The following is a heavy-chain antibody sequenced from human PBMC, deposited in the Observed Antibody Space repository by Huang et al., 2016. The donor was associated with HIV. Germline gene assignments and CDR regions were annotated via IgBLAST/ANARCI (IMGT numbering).Heavy chain of an antibody. CDR1: GYSFIKYG. V-gene: IGHV1-18*01. J-gene: IGHJ5*01. Sequence: QVQLVQSGAEVKKPGASVKVSCKASGYSFIKYGISWVRQAPGQGREVMGWITADNGNTNFAQKFQGRVTMTTDTSTNIAYMELRGLRSDDTAVYYCARDIGSNWNGLNWFDSWGQGTLVTVSS. CDR2: ITADNGNT. D-gene: IGHD1-1*01. CDR3: ARDIGSNWNGLNWFDS.